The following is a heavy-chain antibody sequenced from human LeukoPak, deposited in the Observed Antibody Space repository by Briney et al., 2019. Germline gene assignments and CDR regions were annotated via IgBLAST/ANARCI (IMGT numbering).Heavy chain of an antibody. J-gene: IGHJ4*02. Sequence: GGSLRLSCAASGFTFSGSAMHWVRQASGKGLEWVGRIRSKANSYATAYAASVKGRFTISRDDSKNTAYLQMNSLTTEDTAVYYCTSPIAAAGTYYFDYWGQGTLVTVSS. V-gene: IGHV3-73*01. CDR1: GFTFSGSA. CDR3: TSPIAAAGTYYFDY. D-gene: IGHD6-13*01. CDR2: IRSKANSYAT.